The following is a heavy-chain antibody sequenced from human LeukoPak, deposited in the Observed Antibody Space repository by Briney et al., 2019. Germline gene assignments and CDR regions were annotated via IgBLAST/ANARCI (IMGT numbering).Heavy chain of an antibody. CDR1: GFTFSSYG. CDR2: IRYDGSNK. V-gene: IGHV3-30*02. D-gene: IGHD2-2*01. J-gene: IGHJ6*03. Sequence: GGSLRLSCAASGFTFSSYGMHWVRQAPGKGLEWVAFIRYDGSNKYYADSVKGRFTISRDNSKNTLYLQMNSLRAEDTAVYYCAKDQYQLLSYYYYYMDVWGKGTTVTISS. CDR3: AKDQYQLLSYYYYYMDV.